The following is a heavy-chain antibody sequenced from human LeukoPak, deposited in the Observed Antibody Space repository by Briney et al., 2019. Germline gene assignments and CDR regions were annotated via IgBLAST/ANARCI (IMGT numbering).Heavy chain of an antibody. D-gene: IGHD3-16*01. CDR1: GFTLSTYW. CDR2: INPDGSGK. CDR3: ASWGAGGNS. Sequence: GGSLRLSCEASGFTLSTYWMNWVRQVPGKGLDWVANINPDGSGKRYVDSVKGRFTITRDNADNSLSLQMNSLRAEDTAVYYCASWGAGGNSWGQGTLVTVSS. J-gene: IGHJ4*02. V-gene: IGHV3-7*01.